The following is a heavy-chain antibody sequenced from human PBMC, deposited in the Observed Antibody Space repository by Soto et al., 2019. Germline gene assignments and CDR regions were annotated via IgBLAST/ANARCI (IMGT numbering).Heavy chain of an antibody. CDR1: GFTFHNYG. D-gene: IGHD3-10*01. J-gene: IGHJ4*02. CDR2: ISYDGSNK. Sequence: QVQLVESGGGVVQPERSLRLSCAASGFTFHNYGMHWVRQAPGKGLEWVAVISYDGSNKYYADSVKGRFTISRDNSKDTLFLPMNSLRPEEKGVYYCAKAVDITVRGVPPSDYWGQGTLVTVSS. V-gene: IGHV3-30*18. CDR3: AKAVDITVRGVPPSDY.